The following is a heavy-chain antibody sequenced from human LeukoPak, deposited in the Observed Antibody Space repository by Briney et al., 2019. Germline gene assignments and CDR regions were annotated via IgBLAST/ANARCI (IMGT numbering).Heavy chain of an antibody. D-gene: IGHD5-12*01. J-gene: IGHJ3*02. CDR2: INPNSGGT. Sequence: ASVKVSCKASGYTFTGYYMRWVRQAPGQGLEWMGWINPNSGGTNYAQKFQGRVTMTRDTSISTAYMELSRLRSDDTAVYYCARLITPRGYSGYDFEGRDIWGQGTMVTVSS. CDR3: ARLITPRGYSGYDFEGRDI. V-gene: IGHV1-2*02. CDR1: GYTFTGYY.